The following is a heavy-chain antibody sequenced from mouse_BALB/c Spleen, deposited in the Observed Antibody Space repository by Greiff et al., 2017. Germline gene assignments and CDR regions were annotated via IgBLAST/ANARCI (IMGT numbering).Heavy chain of an antibody. J-gene: IGHJ2*01. CDR2: ISSGGSYT. V-gene: IGHV5-6*01. CDR3: ARQLHFDY. Sequence: EVKLMESGGDLVKPGGSLKLSCAASGFTFSSYGMSWVRQTPDKRLEWVATISSGGSYTYYPDSVKGRFTISRDNAKNTLYLQMSSLKSEDTAMYYCARQLHFDYWGQGTTLTVSS. CDR1: GFTFSSYG.